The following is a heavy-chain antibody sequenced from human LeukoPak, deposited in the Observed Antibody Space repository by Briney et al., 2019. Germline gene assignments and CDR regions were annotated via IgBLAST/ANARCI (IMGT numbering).Heavy chain of an antibody. CDR1: GGSISSYY. CDR3: ARHGWTEYDCVWGSYRPVGGFDY. V-gene: IGHV4-59*08. Sequence: PSETLSLTCTVSGGSISSYYWSWIRQPPGKGLEWIGYIYYSGSTNYNPSLKSRVTISVDTSKNQFSLKLSSVTAADTAVYYCARHGWTEYDCVWGSYRPVGGFDYWGQGTLVTVSS. D-gene: IGHD3-16*02. J-gene: IGHJ4*02. CDR2: IYYSGST.